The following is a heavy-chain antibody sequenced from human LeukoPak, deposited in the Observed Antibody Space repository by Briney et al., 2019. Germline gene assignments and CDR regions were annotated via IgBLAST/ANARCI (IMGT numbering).Heavy chain of an antibody. Sequence: GGSLRLSCAASGFILSTHGMHWVRQAPGKGLEWVAGMWYDGSREDYADSVKGRFTISRDMSKNTLNLQMNSLRVEDTAMFYCARDLSFGSLDFRGQGTLVTISS. CDR1: GFILSTHG. V-gene: IGHV3-33*01. D-gene: IGHD1-26*01. J-gene: IGHJ4*02. CDR2: MWYDGSRE. CDR3: ARDLSFGSLDF.